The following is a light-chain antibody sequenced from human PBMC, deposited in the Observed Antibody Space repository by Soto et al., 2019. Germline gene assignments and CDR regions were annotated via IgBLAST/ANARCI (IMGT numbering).Light chain of an antibody. J-gene: IGLJ2*01. CDR3: RSYAGSNPVV. V-gene: IGLV2-8*01. CDR1: SSDVGGYNC. Sequence: QSALTQPPSASGSPGQSVTISCTGTSSDVGGYNCVSWYQQHPGKAPKLMLYEVSKRPSGVPDRFSGSKSGNTASLTVSGLQAEDEADYYFRSYAGSNPVVFVGGTKLPVL. CDR2: EVS.